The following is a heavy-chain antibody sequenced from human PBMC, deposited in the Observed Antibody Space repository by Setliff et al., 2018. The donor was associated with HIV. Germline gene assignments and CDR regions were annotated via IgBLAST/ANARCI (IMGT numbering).Heavy chain of an antibody. Sequence: GGSLRLSCAASGFSFNTYSMSWVRQAPGKGLEWVSSISSSGTYIYYADSMKGRFTIARDKAGNSLYLQMNNVRAEDTAVYYCTRMIPPRSNRFSSGWFDYWGQGTVVTVSS. D-gene: IGHD6-19*01. J-gene: IGHJ4*02. CDR3: TRMIPPRSNRFSSGWFDY. CDR1: GFSFNTYS. CDR2: ISSSGTYI. V-gene: IGHV3-21*01.